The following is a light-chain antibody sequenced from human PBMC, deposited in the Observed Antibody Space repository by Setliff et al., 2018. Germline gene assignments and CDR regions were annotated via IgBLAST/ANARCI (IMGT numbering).Light chain of an antibody. CDR1: YSDAGKYNL. J-gene: IGLJ1*01. CDR2: EVT. V-gene: IGLV2-14*02. Sequence: QSALTQPASVSGSPGQSITISCTGTYSDAGKYNLVSWYQQHPGKPPKLIIYEVTKRPSGVPDRFSGSKSGNTASLTVSGLQAEDEADYYCSSYAASYNPYVFGTGTKVTVL. CDR3: SSYAASYNPYV.